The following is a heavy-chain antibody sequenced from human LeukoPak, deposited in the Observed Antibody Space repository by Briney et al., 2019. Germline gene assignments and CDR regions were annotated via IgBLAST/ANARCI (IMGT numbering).Heavy chain of an antibody. CDR2: IFYGRNT. Sequence: SETLSLTCTVSGGSISSSSYYWGWIRQPPGKGLEWIGSIFYGRNTYYNPSLKSRVTMSVDTSKNQFSLKLSSVTAADTAVYYCARHGNYYAVHFFDYWGQGTLVTVSS. CDR3: ARHGNYYAVHFFDY. V-gene: IGHV4-39*01. J-gene: IGHJ4*02. CDR1: GGSISSSSYY. D-gene: IGHD1-26*01.